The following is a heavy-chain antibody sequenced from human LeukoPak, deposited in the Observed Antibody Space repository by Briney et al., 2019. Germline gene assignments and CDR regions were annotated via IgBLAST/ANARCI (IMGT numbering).Heavy chain of an antibody. CDR2: ISSSSSTI. CDR1: GFTFSSYS. D-gene: IGHD2-15*01. V-gene: IGHV3-48*04. J-gene: IGHJ4*02. CDR3: ARASGGILDY. Sequence: GGSLRLSCAASGFTFSSYSMNWVRQAPGKGLEWVSYISSSSSTIYYADSVKGRFTISRDNAKKSLYLQMNSLRVDDTALYYCARASGGILDYWGQGTLVTVSS.